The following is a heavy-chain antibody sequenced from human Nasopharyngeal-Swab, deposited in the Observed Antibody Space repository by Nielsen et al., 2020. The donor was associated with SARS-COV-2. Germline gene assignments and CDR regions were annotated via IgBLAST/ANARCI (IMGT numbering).Heavy chain of an antibody. Sequence: ASVQVSCKASGGTFSSYAMHWVRQAPGQRLEWMGWINAGNGNTKYSQKFQGRVTITRDTSASTAYMELSSLRSEDTAVYYCARDSYGWNYFDYWGQGTLVTVSS. CDR2: INAGNGNT. CDR1: GGTFSSYA. CDR3: ARDSYGWNYFDY. J-gene: IGHJ4*02. V-gene: IGHV1-3*01. D-gene: IGHD5-18*01.